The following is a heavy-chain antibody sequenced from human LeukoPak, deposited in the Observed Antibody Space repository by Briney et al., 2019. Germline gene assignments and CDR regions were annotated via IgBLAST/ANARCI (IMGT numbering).Heavy chain of an antibody. V-gene: IGHV3-33*01. CDR2: IWYDGSNK. D-gene: IGHD1-26*01. CDR3: ARFEWELLSAFDL. J-gene: IGHJ3*01. CDR1: GFTFSSYG. Sequence: GASLRLSCAASGFTFSSYGMYCGRQAPDKGQECVAVIWYDGSNKYYADSVKGRFTISRDNSKNTLYLPMNSLRAEDTAVYYCARFEWELLSAFDLWGQGTMVTVSS.